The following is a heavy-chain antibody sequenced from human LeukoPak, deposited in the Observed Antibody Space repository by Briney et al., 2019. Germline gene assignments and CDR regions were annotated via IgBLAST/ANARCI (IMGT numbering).Heavy chain of an antibody. V-gene: IGHV1-2*02. D-gene: IGHD6-13*01. CDR1: GYTFTGYY. CDR2: INPNSGGT. CDR3: ASSRPRGASSSLDY. Sequence: ASVTVSCKASGYTFTGYYMHWVRQAPGQGLEWMGWINPNSGGTNYAQKFQGRVTMTRDTSISTAYMELSRLRSDDTAVYYCASSRPRGASSSLDYWGQGTLVTVSS. J-gene: IGHJ4*02.